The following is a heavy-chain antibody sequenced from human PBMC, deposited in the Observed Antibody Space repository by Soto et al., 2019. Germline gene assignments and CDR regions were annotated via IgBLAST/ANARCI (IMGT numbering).Heavy chain of an antibody. D-gene: IGHD6-13*01. J-gene: IGHJ5*02. CDR2: IWYDGSHK. CDR3: ARDVAATGAARWLDP. CDR1: GFPFGSHG. V-gene: IGHV3-33*01. Sequence: QVQVVESGGGVVQPGRSLRLSCEASGFPFGSHGMHWVRQAPGKGLEWVAFIWYDGSHKDYAASVRGRFTISRDDAKNTLYLQMDNLRGEDTAIYYCARDVAATGAARWLDPWGQGTRVIVSS.